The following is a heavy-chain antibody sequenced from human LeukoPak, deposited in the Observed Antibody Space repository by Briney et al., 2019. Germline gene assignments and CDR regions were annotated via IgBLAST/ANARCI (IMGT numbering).Heavy chain of an antibody. V-gene: IGHV3-7*01. D-gene: IGHD2-21*02. J-gene: IGHJ1*01. CDR2: INPDGRDT. Sequence: PGGSLRLSCEASGFTFRHSWLSWLRQTPGKGLEWVAHINPDGRDTYYVDSVKGRFTISRDNAQNSMYLQMNSLRVEDTAVYYCTSWGDTTAEYFQRWGQGTLVTVSS. CDR1: GFTFRHSW. CDR3: TSWGDTTAEYFQR.